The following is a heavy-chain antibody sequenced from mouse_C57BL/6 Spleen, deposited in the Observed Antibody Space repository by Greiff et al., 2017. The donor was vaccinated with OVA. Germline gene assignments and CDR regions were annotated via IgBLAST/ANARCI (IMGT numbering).Heavy chain of an antibody. CDR2: IWSGGST. J-gene: IGHJ4*01. D-gene: IGHD1-1*01. CDR1: GFSLTSYG. V-gene: IGHV2-2*01. Sequence: QVQLKESGPGLVQPSQSLSITCTVSGFSLTSYGVHWVRQSPGKGLEWLGVIWSGGSTDYNAAFISRLSISKDNSKSQVFFKMNSLQADDTAIYYCARKGYYGSSYEIDYAMDYWGQGTSVTVSS. CDR3: ARKGYYGSSYEIDYAMDY.